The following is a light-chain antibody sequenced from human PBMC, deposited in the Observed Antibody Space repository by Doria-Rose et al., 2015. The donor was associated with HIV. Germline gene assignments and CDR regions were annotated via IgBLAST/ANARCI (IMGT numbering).Light chain of an antibody. V-gene: IGLV1-40*01. Sequence: QRVTISCTGSSSNIGATYDVHWYQQFPGTAPKLLIYGNSNRPSGVPDRFSGSKSGTSASLAITGLQAEDEADYYCQSYDSSLTSYVFGTGTKLTVL. CDR2: GNS. J-gene: IGLJ1*01. CDR3: QSYDSSLTSYV. CDR1: SSNIGATYD.